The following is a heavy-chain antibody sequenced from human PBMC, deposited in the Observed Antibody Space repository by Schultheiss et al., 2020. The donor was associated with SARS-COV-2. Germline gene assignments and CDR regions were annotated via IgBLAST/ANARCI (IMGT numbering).Heavy chain of an antibody. CDR1: GFTFSSYG. CDR3: AKDAGGIAAAGIKLYYYYGMDV. CDR2: ISYDGSNK. D-gene: IGHD6-13*01. J-gene: IGHJ6*02. V-gene: IGHV3-30*18. Sequence: GGSLRLSCAASGFTFSSYGMHWVRQAPGKGLEWVAVISYDGSNKYYADSVKGRFTISRDNSKNTLYLQMNSLRAEDTAVYYCAKDAGGIAAAGIKLYYYYGMDVWGQGTTVTVSS.